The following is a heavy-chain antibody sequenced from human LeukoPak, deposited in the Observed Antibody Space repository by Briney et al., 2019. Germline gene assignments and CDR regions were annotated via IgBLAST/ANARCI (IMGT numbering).Heavy chain of an antibody. D-gene: IGHD2-2*01. CDR1: GFTFDDYA. Sequence: GGSLRLSCAASGFTFDDYAMHWVRQAPGKGLEWVSGISWNSGSMGYADSVKGRFTISRDNAKNSLYLQMNSLRAEDMALYYCAKASGHIVVVPAFDYWGQGTLVTVSS. CDR2: ISWNSGSM. V-gene: IGHV3-9*03. CDR3: AKASGHIVVVPAFDY. J-gene: IGHJ4*02.